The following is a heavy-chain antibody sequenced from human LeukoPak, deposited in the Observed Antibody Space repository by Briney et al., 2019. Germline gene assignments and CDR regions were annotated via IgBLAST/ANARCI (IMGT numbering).Heavy chain of an antibody. D-gene: IGHD2-2*01. V-gene: IGHV3-7*01. CDR1: GFTFSSYW. CDR2: IKQDGSEK. CDR3: ATGLAAMDY. Sequence: PGGSLRLSCAASGFTFSSYWMSWVRQAPGKRLEWVANIKQDGSEKYYVDSVKGRFTIPRDNAKNSLYLQMNSLRAEDTAVYYCATGLAAMDYWGQGTLVTVSS. J-gene: IGHJ4*02.